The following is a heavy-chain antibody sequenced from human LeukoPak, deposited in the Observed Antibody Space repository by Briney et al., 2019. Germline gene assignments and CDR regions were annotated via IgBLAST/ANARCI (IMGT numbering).Heavy chain of an antibody. Sequence: GESLRISCKGSGYSFTSYWISWVRQMPGKGLEWMGRLDPSDSYTNYSPSFQGHVTISADKSISTAYLQWSSLKASDTAMYYCARRLRFNWNEIGYWGQGTLVTVSS. J-gene: IGHJ4*02. CDR3: ARRLRFNWNEIGY. CDR1: GYSFTSYW. D-gene: IGHD1-20*01. V-gene: IGHV5-10-1*01. CDR2: LDPSDSYT.